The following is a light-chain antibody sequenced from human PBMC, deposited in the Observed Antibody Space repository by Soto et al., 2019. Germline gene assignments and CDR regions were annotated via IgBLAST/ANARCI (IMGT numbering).Light chain of an antibody. Sequence: IVMTQSPATLSVSPGQRATLSCRASQSVSTNLAWYQQNPGQAPRLLIYGASTRATGIPARFSGSGSGTEFTLTISGLQSDDFAVYYCQQYSNWPPWTFGQGTRVDFK. J-gene: IGKJ1*01. V-gene: IGKV3D-15*01. CDR1: QSVSTN. CDR3: QQYSNWPPWT. CDR2: GAS.